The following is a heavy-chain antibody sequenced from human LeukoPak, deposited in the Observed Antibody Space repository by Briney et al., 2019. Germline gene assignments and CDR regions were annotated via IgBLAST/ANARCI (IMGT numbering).Heavy chain of an antibody. Sequence: ASVKVSCKTSGYTFTGYYILWVRQAPGQGLEWMGWIDPKTGGTKYAQKFQGRVTMTSDTSISTVSMDLSSLRSDDTAVYYCARDLVVGYAPPSFDYWGQGTLVTVSS. CDR1: GYTFTGYY. CDR3: ARDLVVGYAPPSFDY. CDR2: IDPKTGGT. V-gene: IGHV1-2*02. J-gene: IGHJ4*02. D-gene: IGHD1-1*01.